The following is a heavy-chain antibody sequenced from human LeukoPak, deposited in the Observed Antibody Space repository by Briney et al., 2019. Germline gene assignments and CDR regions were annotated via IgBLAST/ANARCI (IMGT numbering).Heavy chain of an antibody. J-gene: IGHJ3*02. V-gene: IGHV3-30-3*01. D-gene: IGHD2-21*02. Sequence: KPGRSLRLSCAASGFTFSYYAMHWVPQAPGKGLEWVAFISSDGSDKYYADSMKGRFTISRDNSKNTLYLQMTSLRGEDTAMYYCAREGTARDAFEIWGQGTMVTVSS. CDR2: ISSDGSDK. CDR1: GFTFSYYA. CDR3: AREGTARDAFEI.